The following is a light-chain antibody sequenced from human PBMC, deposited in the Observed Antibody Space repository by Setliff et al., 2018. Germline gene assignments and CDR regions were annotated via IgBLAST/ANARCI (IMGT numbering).Light chain of an antibody. CDR3: QSYAGGLGGYV. Sequence: QSALAQPPSVSGAPGQRVSISCTGIGAGFTVHWYQQLSTTAPKLLISHNNNRPSGVPDRFSGSRSGTSASLVITGLQAEDEADYYCQSYAGGLGGYVFGGGTKVT. CDR2: HNN. CDR1: GAGFT. J-gene: IGLJ1*01. V-gene: IGLV1-40*01.